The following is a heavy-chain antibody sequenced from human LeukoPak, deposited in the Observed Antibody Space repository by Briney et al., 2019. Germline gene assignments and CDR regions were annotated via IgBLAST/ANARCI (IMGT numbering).Heavy chain of an antibody. CDR3: AGNFYYGSSREFDY. CDR2: INHSGST. CDR1: GYSISSGYY. V-gene: IGHV4-38-2*02. Sequence: ASETLSLTCTVSGYSISSGYYWGWIRQPPGKGLEWIGEINHSGSTNYNPSLKSRVTISVDTSKNQFSLKLNSVTAADTAVYYCAGNFYYGSSREFDYWGQGTLVTVSS. D-gene: IGHD3-10*01. J-gene: IGHJ4*02.